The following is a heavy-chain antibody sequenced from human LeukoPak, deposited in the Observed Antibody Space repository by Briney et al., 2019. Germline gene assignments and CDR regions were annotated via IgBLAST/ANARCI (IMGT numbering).Heavy chain of an antibody. CDR3: AKDFFKSSGWYAAFDV. CDR1: GFNFDDYA. CDR2: IGWNSGDI. Sequence: PGGSLRLSCVASGFNFDDYAMHWVRQAPGKGLEWVSGIGWNSGDIGYADSVKGRFTISRDNAKNSLYLQMNSLRAEDMALYYCAKDFFKSSGWYAAFDVWGQGTMVIVSS. V-gene: IGHV3-9*03. D-gene: IGHD6-19*01. J-gene: IGHJ3*01.